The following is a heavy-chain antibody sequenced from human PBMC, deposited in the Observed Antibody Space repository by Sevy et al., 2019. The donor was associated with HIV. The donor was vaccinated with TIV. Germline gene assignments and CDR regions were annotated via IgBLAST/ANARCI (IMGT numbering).Heavy chain of an antibody. CDR3: AREHTGYPFDY. D-gene: IGHD3-9*01. CDR2: IWYDGSNK. V-gene: IGHV3-33*01. CDR1: GFTFSSYG. J-gene: IGHJ4*02. Sequence: GGSLRLSCAASGFTFSSYGMHWVRQAPGKGLEWVAVIWYDGSNKYYADSVKGRFTISRDNSKNTLYLQMNSLRAEDTAVYYCAREHTGYPFDYWGQGTLVTVSS.